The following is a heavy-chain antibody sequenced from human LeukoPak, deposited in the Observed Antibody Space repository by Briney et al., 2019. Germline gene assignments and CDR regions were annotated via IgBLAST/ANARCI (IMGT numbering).Heavy chain of an antibody. Sequence: PGRSLRLSCAASGFTFSSYGMHWVRQAPGKGLEWVAVISYDGSNKSYADSVKGRFTISRDNSKDTLYLQMNSLRAEDTAVYYCAKGVLRGYYYYGMDVWGQGTTVTVSS. V-gene: IGHV3-30*18. CDR2: ISYDGSNK. J-gene: IGHJ6*02. CDR1: GFTFSSYG. D-gene: IGHD3-10*01. CDR3: AKGVLRGYYYYGMDV.